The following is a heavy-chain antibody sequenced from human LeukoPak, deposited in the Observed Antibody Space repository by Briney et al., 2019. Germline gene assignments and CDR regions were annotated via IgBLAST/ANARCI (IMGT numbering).Heavy chain of an antibody. CDR1: GFTFSSSW. D-gene: IGHD6-13*01. J-gene: IGHJ3*01. CDR2: IKQDGSEK. V-gene: IGHV3-7*01. Sequence: GGSLRLSCAASGFTFSSSWMSWVRQAPGKGLEWVANIKQDGSEKYYVDSVKGRFTISRDNAKNSLYLQMNSLRVEDTAVYYCARVTGISSWYAGAFDVWGQGTMVTDSS. CDR3: ARVTGISSWYAGAFDV.